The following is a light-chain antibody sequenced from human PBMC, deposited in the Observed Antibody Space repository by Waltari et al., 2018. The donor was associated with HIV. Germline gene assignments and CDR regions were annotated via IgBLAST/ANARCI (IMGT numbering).Light chain of an antibody. CDR2: GAF. CDR1: QSVNSNY. V-gene: IGKV3-20*01. CDR3: QQFGSSPLT. Sequence: EIVLPQSPDTLSLSPGERATLSCGASQSVNSNYLAWYQQKPGQAPRLLIYGAFNRATGIPDRFSGSGSGTDFTLTINRLEPEDFAVYYCQQFGSSPLTFGGGTKVEIK. J-gene: IGKJ4*01.